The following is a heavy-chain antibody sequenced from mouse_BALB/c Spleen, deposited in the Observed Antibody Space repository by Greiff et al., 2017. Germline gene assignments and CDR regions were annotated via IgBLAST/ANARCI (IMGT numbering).Heavy chain of an antibody. V-gene: IGHV1-7*01. J-gene: IGHJ3*01. CDR2: INPSTGYT. Sequence: VQLVESGAELAKPGASVKMSCKASGYTFTSYWMHWVKQRPGQGLEWIGYINPSTGYTEYNQKFKDKATLTADKSSSTAYMQLSSLTSEDSAVYYCARPHYYGSSYWFAYWGQGTLVTVSA. D-gene: IGHD1-1*01. CDR1: GYTFTSYW. CDR3: ARPHYYGSSYWFAY.